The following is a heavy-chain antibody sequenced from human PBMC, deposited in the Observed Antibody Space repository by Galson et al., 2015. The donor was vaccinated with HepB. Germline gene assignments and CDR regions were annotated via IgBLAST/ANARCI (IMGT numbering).Heavy chain of an antibody. CDR3: ARVDGAGRSLARDY. J-gene: IGHJ4*02. Sequence: SVKVSCKASGYTFTSYDINWVRQATGQGLEWMGWMNPNSGNTGYAQKFQGRVTMTRNTSISTAYMELSSLRSEDTAVYHCARVDGAGRSLARDYWGQGTLVTVSS. CDR2: MNPNSGNT. V-gene: IGHV1-8*01. CDR1: GYTFTSYD. D-gene: IGHD4/OR15-4a*01.